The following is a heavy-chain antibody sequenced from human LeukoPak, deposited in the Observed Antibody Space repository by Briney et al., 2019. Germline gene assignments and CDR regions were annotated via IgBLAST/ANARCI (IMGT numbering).Heavy chain of an antibody. J-gene: IGHJ4*02. CDR3: AKGRAYCGGDCYLYPFDY. V-gene: IGHV3-23*01. CDR1: GFTFSSYA. Sequence: AGGSLRLSCAASGFTFSSYAMSWVRQAPGKGLEWVSVISGSGGSTYYADSVKGRFTISRDNSKNTLYLQMNSLRAEDTAVYYCAKGRAYCGGDCYLYPFDYWGQGTLVTVSS. CDR2: ISGSGGST. D-gene: IGHD2-21*02.